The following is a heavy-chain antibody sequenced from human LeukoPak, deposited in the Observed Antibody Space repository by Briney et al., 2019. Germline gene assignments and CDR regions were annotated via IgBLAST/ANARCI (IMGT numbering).Heavy chain of an antibody. D-gene: IGHD1-26*01. Sequence: PGGSLRLSCAASGFTFSNYAMTWVRQAPGKGLEWVSTISGSGNAYYADSFKGRFTISRDTSKNTLSLQMNSLRDDDTALYYCVTSRRTGTYLEGYFDLWGRGTLVTVSS. CDR1: GFTFSNYA. J-gene: IGHJ2*01. CDR3: VTSRRTGTYLEGYFDL. CDR2: ISGSGNA. V-gene: IGHV3-23*01.